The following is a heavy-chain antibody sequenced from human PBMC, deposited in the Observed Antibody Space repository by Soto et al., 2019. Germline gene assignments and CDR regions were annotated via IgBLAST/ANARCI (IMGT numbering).Heavy chain of an antibody. CDR1: G. V-gene: IGHV2-5*02. J-gene: IGHJ4*02. CDR2: IYWDDDK. CDR3: AQSHGVHDFWSVSAY. Sequence: GVGWIRQPPGKALEWLALIYWDDDKRYSPSLKSRLTITKDTSKNQVVLTMTNMDPVDTATYFFAQSHGVHDFWSVSAYRGKGTPVPVS. D-gene: IGHD3-3*01.